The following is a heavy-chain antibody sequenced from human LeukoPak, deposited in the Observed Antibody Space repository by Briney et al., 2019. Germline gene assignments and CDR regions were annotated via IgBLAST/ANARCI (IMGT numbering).Heavy chain of an antibody. CDR1: GFTFSSYA. J-gene: IGHJ6*02. Sequence: GGSLRLSCAASGFTFSSYAMSWVRQAPGKGLEWVAVISYDGSNKYYADSVKGRFTISRDNSKNTLYLQMNSLRADDTAVYYCARDKAGDYGMDVWGQGTTVTVSS. D-gene: IGHD3-10*01. V-gene: IGHV3-30*04. CDR2: ISYDGSNK. CDR3: ARDKAGDYGMDV.